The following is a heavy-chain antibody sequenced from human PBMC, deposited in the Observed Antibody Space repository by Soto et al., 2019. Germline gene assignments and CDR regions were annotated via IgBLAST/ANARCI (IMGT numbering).Heavy chain of an antibody. CDR3: ASGEGGNYYFDY. D-gene: IGHD3-16*01. CDR2: IYYSGGT. J-gene: IGHJ4*02. Sequence: QVQLQESGPGLVKPSQTLSLTCTVSGGSISSTNYYWSWIRQHPGKGLEWIGNIYYSGGTYYNASLKSRITISVDTSKNQFLLQLSSVTAADTAVYYCASGEGGNYYFDYWGQGTLVTVSS. CDR1: GGSISSTNYY. V-gene: IGHV4-31*03.